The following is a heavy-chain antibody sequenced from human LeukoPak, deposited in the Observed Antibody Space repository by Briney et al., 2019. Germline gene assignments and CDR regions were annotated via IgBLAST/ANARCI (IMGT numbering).Heavy chain of an antibody. CDR2: ISSSSSYI. Sequence: GGSLRLSCAASGFTFSSYSMNWVRQAPGKGLEWVSSISSSSSYIYYADSVKGRFTISRDNAKKSLYLQMNSLRAEDTAVYYCARSVVGAPPDCWGQGTLVTVSS. CDR1: GFTFSSYS. CDR3: ARSVVGAPPDC. J-gene: IGHJ4*02. V-gene: IGHV3-21*01. D-gene: IGHD1-26*01.